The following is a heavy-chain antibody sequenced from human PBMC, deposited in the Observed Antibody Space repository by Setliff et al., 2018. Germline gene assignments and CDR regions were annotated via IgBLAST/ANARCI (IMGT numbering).Heavy chain of an antibody. CDR2: INHSGST. Sequence: PSETLSLTCAVYGGSFSGYYWSWIRQPPGKGLEWIGEINHSGSTNYNPSLKSRVTISVDTSKNQLSLKLSSVTAADTAVYYCARGKNGSRQLVVLGWFDPWGQGTLVTVSS. CDR1: GGSFSGYY. CDR3: ARGKNGSRQLVVLGWFDP. V-gene: IGHV4-34*01. J-gene: IGHJ5*02. D-gene: IGHD3-22*01.